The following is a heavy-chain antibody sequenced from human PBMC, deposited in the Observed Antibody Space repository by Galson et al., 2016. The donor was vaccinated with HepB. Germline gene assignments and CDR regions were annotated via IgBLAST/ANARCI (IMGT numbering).Heavy chain of an antibody. Sequence: TLSLTCTVSGGSISSGGYYWSWIRQRPGKGLESIGYIYYNGGTYYNPSLKRRVTISVDTSKNQFSLKLSSVTAADTAVYYCARSTVGTWPESGIVGALLFWGQGTLVTVSS. CDR3: ARSTVGTWPESGIVGALLF. CDR2: IYYNGGT. D-gene: IGHD1-26*01. CDR1: GGSISSGGYY. J-gene: IGHJ4*02. V-gene: IGHV4-31*03.